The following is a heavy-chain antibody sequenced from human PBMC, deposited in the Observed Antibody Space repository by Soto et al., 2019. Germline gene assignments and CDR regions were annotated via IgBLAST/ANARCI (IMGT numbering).Heavy chain of an antibody. J-gene: IGHJ4*02. CDR1: GYTFTSYD. Sequence: QVQLVQSGAEVKKPGASVEVSRKASGYTFTSYDINWVRQATGQGLEWMGRMNPNSGNTVYAQKFQGRVTMTRSTSISTAYMELSSLRSEDTAVYFCARGFGTNSGGRDYWGQGTLVTVPS. CDR2: MNPNSGNT. D-gene: IGHD2-8*01. CDR3: ARGFGTNSGGRDY. V-gene: IGHV1-8*01.